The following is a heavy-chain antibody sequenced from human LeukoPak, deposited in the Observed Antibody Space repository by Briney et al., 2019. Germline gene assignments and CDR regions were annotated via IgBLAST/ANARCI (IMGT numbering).Heavy chain of an antibody. J-gene: IGHJ4*02. CDR1: GFSFSSYA. D-gene: IGHD3-3*01. CDR3: AKDRTIFGVLIQYLGY. V-gene: IGHV3-30*02. Sequence: AGGSLRLSCAASGFSFSSYAMHWVRQAPGKGLEWVAFIRYDGNNKYYADSVKGRFTISRDNSKNTLYLQMNSLRAEDTAVYHCAKDRTIFGVLIQYLGYWGQGTLVTVSS. CDR2: IRYDGNNK.